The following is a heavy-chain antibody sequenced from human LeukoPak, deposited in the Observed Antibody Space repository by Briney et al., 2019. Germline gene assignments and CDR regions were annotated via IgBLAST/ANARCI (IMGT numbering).Heavy chain of an antibody. J-gene: IGHJ3*02. CDR3: VTELGIGGFDI. CDR2: ISTNGGST. V-gene: IGHV3-64D*06. D-gene: IGHD7-27*01. Sequence: PGGSLRLSCSASGLTFSLYSMHWVRQAPGKGLEYVSGISTNGGSTYSADSVKGRFTISRDNSKNTLYLQMSTLRAEDTSVYYCVTELGIGGFDIWGQGTMVTVSS. CDR1: GLTFSLYS.